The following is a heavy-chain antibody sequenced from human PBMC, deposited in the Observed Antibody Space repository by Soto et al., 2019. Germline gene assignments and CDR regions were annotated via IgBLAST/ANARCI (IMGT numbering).Heavy chain of an antibody. CDR2: IIRIFNTT. J-gene: IGHJ4*02. D-gene: IGHD5-12*01. CDR3: ARPSGQLGQYSALPEN. Sequence: SVKVSCKASGGTFSSYTFAWFRQAPGQGLEWMGGIIRIFNTTLYAQKFKGRVTISADEFKATVDVQLNSLTSEDTAVYYCARPSGQLGQYSALPENWGQGTMVTASS. V-gene: IGHV1-69*13. CDR1: GGTFSSYT.